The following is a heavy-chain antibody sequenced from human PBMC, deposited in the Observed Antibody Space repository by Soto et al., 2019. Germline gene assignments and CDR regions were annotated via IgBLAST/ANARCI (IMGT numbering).Heavy chain of an antibody. CDR3: SRVGIVAVPGAYNYYSMDV. V-gene: IGHV3-7*05. CDR2: IKQDGSEK. J-gene: IGHJ6*02. D-gene: IGHD2-2*01. Sequence: PGVSLRLSCAASGFTFSSYWMSWVRQAPGKGLEWVANIKQDGSEKYYVDSVKGRFTISRDNAKNSLYLQMNSLRAEATAVYYYSRVGIVAVPGAYNYYSMDVWGQGTT. CDR1: GFTFSSYW.